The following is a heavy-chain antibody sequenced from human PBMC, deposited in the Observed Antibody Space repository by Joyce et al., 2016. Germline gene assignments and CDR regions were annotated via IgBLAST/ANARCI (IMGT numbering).Heavy chain of an antibody. CDR2: VTCGSSFT. V-gene: IGHV3-21*06. Sequence: EVQLVESGGGLVKPGGSLRLSCAASGFKFSSYSMNWLLQPPGRGLEWVASVTCGSSFTDYGDSVKGRFTISRDNAKNSLYLQMNRLRAEDTAVYFCARGGYYDTGSYFADSWGQGTLVTVSS. CDR1: GFKFSSYS. D-gene: IGHD3-10*01. CDR3: ARGGYYDTGSYFADS. J-gene: IGHJ4*02.